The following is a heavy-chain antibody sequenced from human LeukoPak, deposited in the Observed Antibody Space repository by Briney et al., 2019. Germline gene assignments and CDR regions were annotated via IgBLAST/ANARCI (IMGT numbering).Heavy chain of an antibody. V-gene: IGHV3-9*01. Sequence: GGSLRLSCAASGFTFDDDAMHWVRQAPGKGLEWVSGISWNSGSIGYADSVKGRFTISRDNAKNSLYLQMNSLRAEDTALYYCAKDALNYYDSSGYIGYWGQGTLVTVSS. CDR3: AKDALNYYDSSGYIGY. D-gene: IGHD3-22*01. CDR2: ISWNSGSI. J-gene: IGHJ4*02. CDR1: GFTFDDDA.